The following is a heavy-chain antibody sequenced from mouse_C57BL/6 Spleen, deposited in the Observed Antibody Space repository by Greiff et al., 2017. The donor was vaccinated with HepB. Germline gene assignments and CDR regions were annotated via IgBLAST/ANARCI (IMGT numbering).Heavy chain of an antibody. V-gene: IGHV1-52*01. CDR3: AREETAQATRFAY. Sequence: QVQLQQPGAELVRPGSSVKLSCKASGYTFTSYWMHWVKQRPIQGLEWIGNIDPSDSETHYNQKFKDKATLTVDKSSSTAYMQLSSLTSEDSAVYYCAREETAQATRFAYWGQGTLVTVSA. J-gene: IGHJ3*01. CDR1: GYTFTSYW. CDR2: IDPSDSET. D-gene: IGHD3-2*02.